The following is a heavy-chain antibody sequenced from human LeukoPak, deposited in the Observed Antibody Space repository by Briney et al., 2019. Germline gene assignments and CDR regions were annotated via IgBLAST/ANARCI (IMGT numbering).Heavy chain of an antibody. V-gene: IGHV1-18*01. J-gene: IGHJ4*02. Sequence: ASVKVSCKASGYTFTSYGISWVRQAPGQGLEWMGWISAYNGDTNCAQKLQGRVTMTTDTSTSTAYMEVRSLRSDDTAVYYCARDGRFGELFDYWGQRTLVTVSS. D-gene: IGHD3-10*01. CDR3: ARDGRFGELFDY. CDR1: GYTFTSYG. CDR2: ISAYNGDT.